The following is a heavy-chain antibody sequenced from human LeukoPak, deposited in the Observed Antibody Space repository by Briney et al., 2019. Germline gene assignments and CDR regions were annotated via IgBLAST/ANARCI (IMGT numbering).Heavy chain of an antibody. V-gene: IGHV3-53*01. D-gene: IGHD2-21*01. CDR1: GFTVSSNY. J-gene: IGHJ4*02. CDR3: ARGALLYYFDY. CDR2: IYSGGST. Sequence: GWSLRLSCAASGFTVSSNYMSWVRQAPGKGLEWVSVIYSGGSTYYADSVKGRFTISRDNSKNTLYLQMNSLRAEDTAVYYCARGALLYYFDYWGQGTLVTVSS.